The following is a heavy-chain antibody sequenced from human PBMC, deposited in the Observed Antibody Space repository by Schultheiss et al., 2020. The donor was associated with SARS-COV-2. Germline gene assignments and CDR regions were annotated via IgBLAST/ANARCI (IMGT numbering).Heavy chain of an antibody. CDR3: AKVPWGYYYGMDV. D-gene: IGHD3-16*01. CDR2: ISYDGSNK. J-gene: IGHJ6*02. CDR1: GFTFSSYA. V-gene: IGHV3-30-3*01. Sequence: GGSLRLSCAASGFTFSSYAMHRVRQAPGKGLEWVAVISYDGSNKYYADSVKGRFTISRDNSKNTLYLQMNSLRAEDTAVYYCAKVPWGYYYGMDVWGQGTTVTVSS.